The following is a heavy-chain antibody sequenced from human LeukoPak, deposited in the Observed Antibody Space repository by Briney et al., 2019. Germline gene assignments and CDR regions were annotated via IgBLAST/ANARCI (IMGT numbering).Heavy chain of an antibody. Sequence: GGSLRLSCAASGFSFSIFAMHWVRQAPGKGLEFVSAISSSGGNTYYANSVEGRFTISRDNSKSTLYLQMGSLRTEDMAIYYCARGRTQAYGSGTYTDYWGQGTLVTVSS. J-gene: IGHJ4*02. D-gene: IGHD3-10*01. V-gene: IGHV3-64*01. CDR3: ARGRTQAYGSGTYTDY. CDR2: ISSSGGNT. CDR1: GFSFSIFA.